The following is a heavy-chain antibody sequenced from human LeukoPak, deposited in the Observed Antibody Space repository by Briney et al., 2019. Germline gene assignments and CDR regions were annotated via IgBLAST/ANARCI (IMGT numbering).Heavy chain of an antibody. Sequence: SETLSLTCTVSGGSISSYYWSWIRQPPGKGLEWIGYIYYSGSTNYNPSLKSRVTISVDTSKNQFSLKLSSVTAADTAVYYCARGTPPYDYIFDYWGQGTLVTASS. CDR3: ARGTPPYDYIFDY. J-gene: IGHJ4*02. CDR2: IYYSGST. V-gene: IGHV4-59*01. D-gene: IGHD4-11*01. CDR1: GGSISSYY.